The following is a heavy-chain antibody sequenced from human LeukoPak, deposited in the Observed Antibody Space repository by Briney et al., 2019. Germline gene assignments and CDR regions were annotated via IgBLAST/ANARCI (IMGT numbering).Heavy chain of an antibody. CDR3: GRPDY. CDR1: GFTFSDYY. CDR2: ISNSGAHT. V-gene: IGHV3-11*03. J-gene: IGHJ4*02. Sequence: GGSLRLSCAASGFTFSDYYMNWIRQAPRKGLGWVSYISNSGAHTDYADSVKGRFTISRDNAKNSLYLEMNSLRAEDTAVYYCGRPDYWGQGTLVTVSS.